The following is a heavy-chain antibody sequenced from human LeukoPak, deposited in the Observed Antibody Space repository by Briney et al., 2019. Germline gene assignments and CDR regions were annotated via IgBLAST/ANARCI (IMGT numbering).Heavy chain of an antibody. CDR1: GFTFSNYD. V-gene: IGHV3-30*18. CDR3: AKGSSSGTVDY. J-gene: IGHJ4*02. CDR2: ISYDGTNK. D-gene: IGHD3-22*01. Sequence: GRSLRLSCAASGFTFSNYDMHWVRQAPGKGLEWVAFISYDGTNKYSADSVKGRFTFSRDNSKYTLYLQMNSLRAEDTAVYYCAKGSSSGTVDYWGQGTLVAVSS.